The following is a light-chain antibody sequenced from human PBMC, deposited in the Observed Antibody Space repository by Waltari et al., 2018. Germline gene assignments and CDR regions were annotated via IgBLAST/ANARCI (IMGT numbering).Light chain of an antibody. CDR2: EDN. J-gene: IGLJ3*02. CDR3: YSTDSGGDHRGV. CDR1: ALPRKH. V-gene: IGLV3-10*01. Sequence: SYELTQPPAVSVSPGQTSRITCSGSALPRKHAYWYHQKSGQVPLLVIYEDNRRPSGILGRFSGSSSGTKATLTITGAQADDEGDYYCYSTDSGGDHRGVFGGGTRLTVL.